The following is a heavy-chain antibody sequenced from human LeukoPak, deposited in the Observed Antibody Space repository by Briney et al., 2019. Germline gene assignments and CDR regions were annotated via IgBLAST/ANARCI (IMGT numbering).Heavy chain of an antibody. CDR3: ARVIPADAYCGGDCYYSMDV. CDR1: GFTFSSYW. J-gene: IGHJ6*02. V-gene: IGHV3-7*05. CDR2: IKQDGSEK. Sequence: PGGSLRLSCAASGFTFSSYWMSWVRQAPGKGLEWVANIKQDGSEKYYVDSVKGRFTISRDNAKNSLYLQMNSLRAEDTAVYYCARVIPADAYCGGDCYYSMDVWGQGTTVTVSS. D-gene: IGHD2-21*01.